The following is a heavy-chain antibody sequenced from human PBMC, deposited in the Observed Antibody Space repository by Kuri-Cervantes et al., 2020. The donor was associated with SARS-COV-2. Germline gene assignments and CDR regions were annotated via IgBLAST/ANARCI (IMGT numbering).Heavy chain of an antibody. D-gene: IGHD1-26*01. CDR1: GGSISSFY. CDR3: ARDNILYSGSGFDL. V-gene: IGHV4-59*01. J-gene: IGHJ4*02. Sequence: GSLRLSCTISGGSISSFYWSWIRQSPGKGLEWIAYFYHGDVTNYNPSLKGRVTISADTSKNQLSLKLHSVTAADTAVYFCARDNILYSGSGFDLWGQGTLVTVSS. CDR2: FYHGDVT.